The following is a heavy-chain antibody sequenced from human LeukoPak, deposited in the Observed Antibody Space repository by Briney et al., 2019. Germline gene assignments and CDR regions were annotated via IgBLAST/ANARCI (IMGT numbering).Heavy chain of an antibody. CDR3: AREIVGAIDY. D-gene: IGHD1-26*01. CDR2: ISSSSSYT. Sequence: GRSLRLSCAASGFTFSDYYMSWIRPAPGKGLEWVSYISSSSSYTNYADSVKGRFTISRDNAKNSLYLQMNSLRAEDTAVYYCAREIVGAIDYWGQGTLVTVSS. V-gene: IGHV3-11*06. CDR1: GFTFSDYY. J-gene: IGHJ4*02.